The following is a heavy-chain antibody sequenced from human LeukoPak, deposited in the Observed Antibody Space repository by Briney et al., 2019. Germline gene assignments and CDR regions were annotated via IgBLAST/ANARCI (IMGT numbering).Heavy chain of an antibody. V-gene: IGHV1-69*13. CDR3: ARGGGSYYVFDY. D-gene: IGHD1-26*01. Sequence: SVRVSCKASGGTFSSYAISWVRQAPGQGLEWMGGIIPIFGTANYAQKFQGRVTITADESTSTAYMELSSLRSEDTAVYYCARGGGSYYVFDYWGQGTLVTVSS. J-gene: IGHJ4*02. CDR1: GGTFSSYA. CDR2: IIPIFGTA.